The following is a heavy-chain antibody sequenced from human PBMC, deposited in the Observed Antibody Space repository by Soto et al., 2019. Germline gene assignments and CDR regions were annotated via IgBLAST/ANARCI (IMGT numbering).Heavy chain of an antibody. Sequence: SETLSLTCTVSGDYISGYYWSWIRQPPGKGLEWIGYMYNTGSTVYNPSFKSRVTISVDTSKNQFSLKLNSVTAADTAVYYCARDLWGYCGTDCYPLDVWGQGTTVTSP. CDR2: MYNTGST. CDR1: GDYISGYY. D-gene: IGHD2-21*02. J-gene: IGHJ6*02. V-gene: IGHV4-59*01. CDR3: ARDLWGYCGTDCYPLDV.